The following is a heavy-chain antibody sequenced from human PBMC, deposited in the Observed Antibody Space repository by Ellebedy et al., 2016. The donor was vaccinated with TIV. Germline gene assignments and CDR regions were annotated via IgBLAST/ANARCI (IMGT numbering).Heavy chain of an antibody. V-gene: IGHV3-66*01. Sequence: PGGSLRLSCAASGFTFSSYAMSWVRQAPGKGLEWVSIIYSGGSTYYADSVKGRFTISRDNSKNTLYLQMNSLRAEDTAVYYCARGFSARYCRQASCYQSYYYYGMDVWGQGTTVTVSS. CDR1: GFTFSSYA. J-gene: IGHJ6*02. D-gene: IGHD2-2*01. CDR3: ARGFSARYCRQASCYQSYYYYGMDV. CDR2: IYSGGST.